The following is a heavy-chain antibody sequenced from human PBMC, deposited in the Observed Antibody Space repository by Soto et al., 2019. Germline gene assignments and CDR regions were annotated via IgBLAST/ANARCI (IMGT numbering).Heavy chain of an antibody. D-gene: IGHD3-3*01. V-gene: IGHV4-59*08. CDR3: ARHYYDFWSRPNSSIDY. J-gene: IGHJ4*02. CDR1: GGSISSYY. CDR2: IYYSGST. Sequence: SETLSLTCTVSGGSISSYYWSWIRQPPGKGLEWIGYIYYSGSTNYNPSLKSRVTISVDTSKNQFSLKLSSVTAADTAVYYCARHYYDFWSRPNSSIDYWGQGTLVTVSS.